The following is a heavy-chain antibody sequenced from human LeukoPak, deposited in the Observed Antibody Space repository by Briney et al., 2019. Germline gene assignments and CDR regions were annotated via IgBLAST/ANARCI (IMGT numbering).Heavy chain of an antibody. CDR1: GYTFTSYD. Sequence: ASVKVSCKASGYTFTSYDINWVRQATGQGLEWMGWMNPNSGNTGYAQKFQGRVTMTRNTSISTAYMELSSLRSEDTAVYYCARVPYGSGSQFVDYWGQGTLVTVSS. D-gene: IGHD3-10*01. J-gene: IGHJ4*02. CDR2: MNPNSGNT. CDR3: ARVPYGSGSQFVDY. V-gene: IGHV1-8*01.